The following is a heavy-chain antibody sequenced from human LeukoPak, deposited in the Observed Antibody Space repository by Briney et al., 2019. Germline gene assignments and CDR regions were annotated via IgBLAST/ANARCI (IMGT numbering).Heavy chain of an antibody. V-gene: IGHV3-9*01. Sequence: PGRSLRLSCAASGFTFDDYAMHWVRQAPGKGLEGVSGISWNSGSIGYADSVKGRFTISGDNAKNSLYLQMNSLRAEDTALYYCAKGGSMDVWGQGTTVTVSS. CDR2: ISWNSGSI. CDR3: AKGGSMDV. CDR1: GFTFDDYA. D-gene: IGHD6-13*01. J-gene: IGHJ6*02.